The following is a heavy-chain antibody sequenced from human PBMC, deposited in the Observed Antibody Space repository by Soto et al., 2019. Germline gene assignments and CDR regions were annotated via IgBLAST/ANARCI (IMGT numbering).Heavy chain of an antibody. CDR1: GGTFSGYF. D-gene: IGHD3-10*01. V-gene: IGHV4-34*01. J-gene: IGHJ4*02. CDR3: ARDFRYFPY. CDR2: IEHNGNN. Sequence: SETLSLTCAVYGGTFSGYFWSWVRQPPGKGLEWIGEIEHNGNNNINPSLKSRVTMSVDTSKNQISLTLTSVTAADTAVYYYARDFRYFPYWGQGTLVTVSS.